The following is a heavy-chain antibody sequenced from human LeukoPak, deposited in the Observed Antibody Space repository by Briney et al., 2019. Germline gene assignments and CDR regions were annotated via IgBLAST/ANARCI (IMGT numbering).Heavy chain of an antibody. V-gene: IGHV1-2*02. Sequence: ASVKVSCKTSGYTFTDYHIHWVRQAPGQGLEWMGWINPNNGGTNFSQRFQGRVTMTRDTSISTVYMELSRLRSDDTAVYYCARDRLRLGYERTNWSDPWGQGTLVTVSS. D-gene: IGHD2-15*01. CDR2: INPNNGGT. CDR1: GYTFTDYH. CDR3: ARDRLRLGYERTNWSDP. J-gene: IGHJ5*02.